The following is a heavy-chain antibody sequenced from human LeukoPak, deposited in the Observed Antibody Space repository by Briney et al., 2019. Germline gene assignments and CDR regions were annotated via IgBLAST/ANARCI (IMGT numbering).Heavy chain of an antibody. CDR1: GYTFTSYD. Sequence: ASVKVSCKASGYTFTSYDINWVRQATGQGLEWMGWMNPNSGNTGYAQKFQGRVTITRNTSISTAYMELSSLRSEDTAVYYCARGVGLQPRPPSWGAARGRRYYFDYWGQGTLVTVSS. V-gene: IGHV1-8*03. J-gene: IGHJ4*02. CDR2: MNPNSGNT. D-gene: IGHD6-6*01. CDR3: ARGVGLQPRPPSWGAARGRRYYFDY.